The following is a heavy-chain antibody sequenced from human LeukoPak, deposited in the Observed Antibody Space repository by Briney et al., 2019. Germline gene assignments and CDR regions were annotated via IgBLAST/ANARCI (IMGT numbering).Heavy chain of an antibody. CDR2: IYTSGST. D-gene: IGHD1-1*01. CDR3: ARRGGWHDSRGSYYYYYMDV. V-gene: IGHV4-4*09. CDR1: GGSISSYY. J-gene: IGHJ6*03. Sequence: SETLSLTCTVSGGSISSYYWSWIRQPPGKGLEWIGYIYTSGSTNYNPSLKSRVTISVDTSKNQFSLKLSSVTAADTAVYYCARRGGWHDSRGSYYYYYMDVWGKGTTVTVSS.